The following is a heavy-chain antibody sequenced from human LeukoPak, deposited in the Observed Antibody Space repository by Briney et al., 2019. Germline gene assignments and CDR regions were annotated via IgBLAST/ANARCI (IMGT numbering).Heavy chain of an antibody. CDR3: ARADYYDSSGFDY. J-gene: IGHJ4*02. V-gene: IGHV4-61*02. CDR2: IYTSGST. Sequence: SQTLSLTCTVSGGSISGGSYYWSWIRQPAGKELEWIGRIYTSGSTNYNPSLKSRVTISVDTSKNQFSLKLSSVTAADTAVYYCARADYYDSSGFDYWGQGTLVTVSS. CDR1: GGSISGGSYY. D-gene: IGHD3-22*01.